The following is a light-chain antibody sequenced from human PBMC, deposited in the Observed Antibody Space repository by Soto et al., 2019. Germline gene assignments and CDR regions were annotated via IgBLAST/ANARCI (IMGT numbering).Light chain of an antibody. CDR1: SSDVGGYNY. Sequence: QSVLTQPPSVSGSPGQSITISCTGTSSDVGGYNYVSWYQQHPGKAPKLMIYDVSNRPSGVSNRFSGSKSGNTASLTISGLQAEDEADYYCSSYTSSSTLGYVFGTGTKLTVL. J-gene: IGLJ1*01. CDR3: SSYTSSSTLGYV. CDR2: DVS. V-gene: IGLV2-14*01.